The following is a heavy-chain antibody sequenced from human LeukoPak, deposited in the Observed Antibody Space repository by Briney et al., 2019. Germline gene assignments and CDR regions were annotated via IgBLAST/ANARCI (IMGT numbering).Heavy chain of an antibody. Sequence: GGSLRLSCAASEFTFSTYGMHWVRQAPGKGLEWVAFIWSDGGHKYYSDSVKGPFTISRDNSENTLYLQMNSMRAEDTAIYYCARAQYNINPRPFYYHGMDVWGQGTTVTVSS. CDR2: IWSDGGHK. V-gene: IGHV3-33*01. CDR3: ARAQYNINPRPFYYHGMDV. CDR1: EFTFSTYG. J-gene: IGHJ6*02. D-gene: IGHD1-14*01.